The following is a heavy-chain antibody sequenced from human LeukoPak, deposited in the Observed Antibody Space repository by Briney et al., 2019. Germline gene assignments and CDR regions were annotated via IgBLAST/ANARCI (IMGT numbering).Heavy chain of an antibody. J-gene: IGHJ4*02. Sequence: SQTLSLTCTVSGGSISSSSYYWGWIRQPPGRGLEWIGSNYYSGSTYYNPSLKSRVTISVDTSKNQFSLKLSSVTAADTAVYYCARLGDRKCFDYWGQGTLVTVSS. D-gene: IGHD1-26*01. CDR3: ARLGDRKCFDY. CDR1: GGSISSSSYY. CDR2: NYYSGST. V-gene: IGHV4-39*01.